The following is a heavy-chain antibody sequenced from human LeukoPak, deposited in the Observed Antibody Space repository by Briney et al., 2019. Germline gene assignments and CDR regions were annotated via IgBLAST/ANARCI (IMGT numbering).Heavy chain of an antibody. CDR2: ISISISYI. CDR1: GFTFSSYS. CDR3: ARDSGATPLVYYFDY. J-gene: IGHJ4*02. V-gene: IGHV3-21*01. Sequence: PGGSLRLSCAASGFTFSSYSMNWVRQAPGEGREWVSSISISISYIYYADSVKGRFTISRDNAKNSLYLQMNSLRAEDTAVYYCARDSGATPLVYYFDYWGQGTLVTVSS. D-gene: IGHD1-26*01.